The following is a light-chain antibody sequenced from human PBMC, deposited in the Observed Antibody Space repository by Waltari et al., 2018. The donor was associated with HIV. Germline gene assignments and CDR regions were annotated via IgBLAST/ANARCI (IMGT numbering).Light chain of an antibody. CDR2: RNN. J-gene: IGLJ1*01. Sequence: PPSASGTPGQRVTISCSGSSSNIGSNYVYWYQQLPGTAPKLLIYRNNQRPSGVPDRFSGSKSGTSASLAISGLRSEDEADYYCAVWGDSLNSYVFGTGTEVTVL. V-gene: IGLV1-47*01. CDR1: SSNIGSNY. CDR3: AVWGDSLNSYV.